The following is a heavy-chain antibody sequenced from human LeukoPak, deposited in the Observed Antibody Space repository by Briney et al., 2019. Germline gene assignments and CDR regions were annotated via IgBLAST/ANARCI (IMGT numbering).Heavy chain of an antibody. CDR3: ARVGDSSGYSSPFDY. V-gene: IGHV3-33*01. Sequence: GGSLRLSCAASGFTFSSYGMHWVRQAPGKGLEWVAVIWYDGSNKYYADSVKGRFTISRDNSKNTLYLQMNSLRAEDTAVYYCARVGDSSGYSSPFDYWGQGTLVTVSS. CDR2: IWYDGSNK. CDR1: GFTFSSYG. J-gene: IGHJ4*02. D-gene: IGHD3-22*01.